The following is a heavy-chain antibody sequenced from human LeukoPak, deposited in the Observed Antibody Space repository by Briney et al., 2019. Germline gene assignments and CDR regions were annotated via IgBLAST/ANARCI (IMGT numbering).Heavy chain of an antibody. D-gene: IGHD3-10*01. CDR1: GFTFSSYW. CDR3: ARAPEGSGSSYYFDY. CDR2: INRDGGEK. J-gene: IGHJ4*02. V-gene: IGHV3-7*01. Sequence: PGGSLRLSCAASGFTFSSYWMSWVRQAPGKGLEWVANINRDGGEKYHVDSVKGRFTISRDNAKNSLYLQMNSLRTEDTAIYYSARAPEGSGSSYYFDYWGQGILVTVSS.